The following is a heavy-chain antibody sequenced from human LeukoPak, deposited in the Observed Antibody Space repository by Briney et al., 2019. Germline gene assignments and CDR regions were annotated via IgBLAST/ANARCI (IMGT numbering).Heavy chain of an antibody. D-gene: IGHD6-13*01. CDR3: AKDPGRVPAALPWIAAAGTEAWFDP. V-gene: IGHV3-30*18. CDR1: GFTFSSYG. Sequence: PGGSLRLSCAASGFTFSSYGMHWVRQAPGKGLEWVAVISYDGSNKYYADSVKGRFTISRDNSKNTLYLQMNSLRAEDTDVYYCAKDPGRVPAALPWIAAAGTEAWFDPWGQGTLVTVSS. CDR2: ISYDGSNK. J-gene: IGHJ5*02.